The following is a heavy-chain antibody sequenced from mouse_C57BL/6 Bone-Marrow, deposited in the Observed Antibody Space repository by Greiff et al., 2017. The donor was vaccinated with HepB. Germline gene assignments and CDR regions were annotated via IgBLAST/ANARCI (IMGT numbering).Heavy chain of an antibody. CDR2: IYPRDGST. CDR3: ARRFITTDPYAMDY. J-gene: IGHJ4*01. CDR1: GYTFTDHT. Sequence: VQLQQSDAELVKPGASVKISCKASGYTFTDHTIHWVKQRPEQGLEWIGYIYPRDGSTKYNEKFKGKATLTADKSSSTAYMQLNSLTSEDSAIYFCARRFITTDPYAMDYWGQGTSVTVSS. D-gene: IGHD1-1*01. V-gene: IGHV1-78*01.